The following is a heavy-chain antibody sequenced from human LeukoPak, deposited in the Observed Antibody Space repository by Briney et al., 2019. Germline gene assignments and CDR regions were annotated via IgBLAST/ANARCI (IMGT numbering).Heavy chain of an antibody. J-gene: IGHJ5*02. D-gene: IGHD2-2*01. CDR2: INHSGST. V-gene: IGHV4-34*01. CDR3: ARGSSIVVVPADNWFDP. Sequence: SETLSLTCAVYGGSFSGYYWSWIRQPPGKGLEWIGEINHSGSTNYNPSLKSRVTISVDTSKNQFSLKLSSVTAADTAVYYCARGSSIVVVPADNWFDPWGQGTQVTVSS. CDR1: GGSFSGYY.